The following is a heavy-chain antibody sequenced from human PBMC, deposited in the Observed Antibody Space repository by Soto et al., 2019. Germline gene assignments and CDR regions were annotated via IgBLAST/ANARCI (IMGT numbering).Heavy chain of an antibody. CDR1: GGSIRGYY. Sequence: QMQLQESGPGLVKPSETLSLTCTVSGGSIRGYYWSWIRQSAGMGLEWSGRMHTSGSTNYNPSLKCRVTISVDMSKNQISLKLTSVSAADTALYYCVRASMPKAHFDSWGQGALVTVSS. D-gene: IGHD2-2*01. V-gene: IGHV4-4*07. CDR2: MHTSGST. J-gene: IGHJ4*02. CDR3: VRASMPKAHFDS.